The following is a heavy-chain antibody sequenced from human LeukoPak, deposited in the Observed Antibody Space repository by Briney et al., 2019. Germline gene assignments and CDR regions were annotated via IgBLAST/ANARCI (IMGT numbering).Heavy chain of an antibody. V-gene: IGHV3-7*03. CDR3: ARVGGFVLMVYAEGYCFDY. CDR2: IKQDGSEK. CDR1: GFTFSSYW. D-gene: IGHD2-8*01. Sequence: GGSLRFSCAASGFTFSSYWMSWVRQAPGKGLEWVANIKQDGSEKYYVDSVKGRFTISRDNAKNSLYLQMNSLRAEDTAVYYCARVGGFVLMVYAEGYCFDYWGQGTLVTVSS. J-gene: IGHJ4*02.